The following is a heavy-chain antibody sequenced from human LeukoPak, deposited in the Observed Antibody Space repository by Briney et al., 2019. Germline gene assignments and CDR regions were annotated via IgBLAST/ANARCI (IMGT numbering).Heavy chain of an antibody. J-gene: IGHJ4*02. CDR3: AKDSCAGTSCYWDY. V-gene: IGHV3-23*01. CDR2: ISGSGGAT. Sequence: PGGSLRLSCAASGFSFSTYAMNWVRQSPGKGLEWLSVISGSGGATYYADSVKGRFTISRDNSKNTLYLQMNSLTAEDTAIYYCAKDSCAGTSCYWDYWGQGTLVTVSS. D-gene: IGHD2-2*01. CDR1: GFSFSTYA.